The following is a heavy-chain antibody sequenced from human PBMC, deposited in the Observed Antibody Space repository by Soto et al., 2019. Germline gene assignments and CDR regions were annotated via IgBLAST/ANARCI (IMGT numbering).Heavy chain of an antibody. D-gene: IGHD1-1*01. CDR1: GFTFSSFA. V-gene: IGHV3-23*01. CDR3: AKYASGTTWLDF. J-gene: IGHJ5*01. Sequence: GGSLRLSCVASGFTFSSFAMSWVRQAPGKGLAWVSSIDGSGGHIFYADSVKARITTSRDNSNNMLFLQMNNLRAEDTAIYYCAKYASGTTWLDFWGHGTLVTVSS. CDR2: IDGSGGHI.